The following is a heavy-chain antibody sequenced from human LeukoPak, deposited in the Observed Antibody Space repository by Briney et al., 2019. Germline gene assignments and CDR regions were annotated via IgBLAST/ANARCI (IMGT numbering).Heavy chain of an antibody. D-gene: IGHD2-15*01. V-gene: IGHV4-59*08. CDR1: GGSISSYY. CDR3: ARSSAVVRSQIIWFDP. J-gene: IGHJ5*02. Sequence: SETLSLTCTVSGGSISSYYWSWIRQPPGKGLEWIGYIYYSGSTSYSPSLKSRVTISVDTSKNQFSLKLSSVTAADTAVCYCARSSAVVRSQIIWFDPWGQGTLVTVSS. CDR2: IYYSGST.